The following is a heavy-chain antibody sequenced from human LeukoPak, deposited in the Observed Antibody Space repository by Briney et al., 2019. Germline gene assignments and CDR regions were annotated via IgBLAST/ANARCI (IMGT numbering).Heavy chain of an antibody. CDR1: GFTFGDYA. D-gene: IGHD4-17*01. J-gene: IGHJ4*02. CDR3: ARDHAATVTTKLLDY. CDR2: ITASSTAI. Sequence: PGRSLRLSCTASGFTFGDYAMNWVRQAPGKGLEWVSSITASSTAIYSADSVKGRFTISRDNAKNSLYLQMNSLRAEDTAVYYCARDHAATVTTKLLDYWGQGTLVTVSS. V-gene: IGHV3-21*01.